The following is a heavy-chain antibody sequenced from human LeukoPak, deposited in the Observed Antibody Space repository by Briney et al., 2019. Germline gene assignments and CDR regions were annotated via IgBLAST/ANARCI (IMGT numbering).Heavy chain of an antibody. D-gene: IGHD3-10*01. J-gene: IGHJ4*02. CDR1: GYTFTSYY. CDR2: INPSGGST. V-gene: IGHV1-46*01. Sequence: ASVKVSCKASGYTFTSYYMHWVRLAPGQGLEWMGIINPSGGSTSYAQEFQGRVTMTRDTSTSTVYMELSSLRSEDTAVYYCARAYGSGSYTLLFFDYWGQGTLVTVSS. CDR3: ARAYGSGSYTLLFFDY.